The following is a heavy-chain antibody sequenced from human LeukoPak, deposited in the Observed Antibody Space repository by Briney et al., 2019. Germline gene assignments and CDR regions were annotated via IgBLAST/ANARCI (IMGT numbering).Heavy chain of an antibody. D-gene: IGHD6-19*01. V-gene: IGHV4-59*01. CDR2: IYYSGST. CDR1: GGSISSYY. CDR3: ARGVFSSGWYGSLDY. J-gene: IGHJ4*02. Sequence: KPSETLSLTCTVSGGSISSYYWSWIRQPPGKGLEWIGYIYYSGSTNYNPSLKSRVTISVDTSKNQFSLKLSSVTAADTAVYYCARGVFSSGWYGSLDYWGQGTLVTVSS.